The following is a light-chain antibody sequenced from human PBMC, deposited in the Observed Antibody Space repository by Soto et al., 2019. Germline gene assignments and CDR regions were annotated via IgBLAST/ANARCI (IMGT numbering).Light chain of an antibody. CDR1: QSVSSSY. CDR2: GAS. V-gene: IGKV3-20*01. J-gene: IGKJ2*01. Sequence: VLTQSPGTQSLSPGSRSTLCCRASQSVSSSYLAWYQQKNGQAPRFXIYGASSRATGIPDRFSGSRYGTDFILTISSLQLEDFATYYCQQSYITPYTFAQGTKVDIK. CDR3: QQSYITPYT.